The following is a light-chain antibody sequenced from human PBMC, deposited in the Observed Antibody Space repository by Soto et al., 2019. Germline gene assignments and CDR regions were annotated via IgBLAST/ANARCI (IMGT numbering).Light chain of an antibody. CDR1: QSVSIRR. J-gene: IGKJ1*01. Sequence: EIVLTKSPGTLTLSPGERATLSCRASQSVSIRRIAWYQQKPGQAPRLLIDGGSDRATGIPDRFSGSGSGTYFTLTISRLAPEDFAVYYCQQHHTSWTFGQGTKVEIK. V-gene: IGKV3-20*01. CDR2: GGS. CDR3: QQHHTSWT.